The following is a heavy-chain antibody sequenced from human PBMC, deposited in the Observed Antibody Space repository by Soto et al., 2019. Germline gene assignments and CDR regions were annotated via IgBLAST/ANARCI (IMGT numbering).Heavy chain of an antibody. V-gene: IGHV3-53*04. CDR1: GFTVSSNY. CDR2: IYSGGST. Sequence: GGSLRLSCAASGFTVSSNYMSWVRQAPGKGLEWVSVIYSGGSTYYADSVKGRFTISRHNSKNTLYLQMNSLRAEDTAVYYCARDRCSWHIVVVTAPMAPFDYWGQGTLVTVSS. J-gene: IGHJ4*02. CDR3: ARDRCSWHIVVVTAPMAPFDY. D-gene: IGHD2-21*02.